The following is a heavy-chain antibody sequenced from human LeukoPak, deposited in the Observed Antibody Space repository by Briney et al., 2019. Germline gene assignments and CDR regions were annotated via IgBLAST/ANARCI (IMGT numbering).Heavy chain of an antibody. CDR3: AREGDYSIDY. J-gene: IGHJ4*02. V-gene: IGHV4-4*07. CDR2: IYTSGST. Sequence: PSETLSLTCTVFRGSLSSYLWNWIRQPAGKGLEWIGRIYTSGSTTCNPSLKSRVTISVDKSKNQFSLKLRSVTAADTAVYYCAREGDYSIDYWGQGTLVTVSS. D-gene: IGHD4-17*01. CDR1: RGSLSSYL.